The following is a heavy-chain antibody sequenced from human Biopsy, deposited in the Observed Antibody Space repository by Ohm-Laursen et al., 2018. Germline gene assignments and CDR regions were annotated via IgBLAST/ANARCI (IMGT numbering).Heavy chain of an antibody. CDR2: IFYSANT. Sequence: SQTLSLTCTVSGDSVTKYYWSWIRQPPGKGLEWIGNIFYSANTYYNPSLKSRVTISVDTSKNQFSLKLSSVTAADTAVYYCARDYDTSGYYYVSWGQGTLVTVSS. CDR1: GDSVTKYY. J-gene: IGHJ5*02. D-gene: IGHD3-22*01. V-gene: IGHV4-31*03. CDR3: ARDYDTSGYYYVS.